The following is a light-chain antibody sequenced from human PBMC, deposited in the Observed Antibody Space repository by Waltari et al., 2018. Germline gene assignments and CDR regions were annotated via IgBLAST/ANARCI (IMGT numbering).Light chain of an antibody. CDR2: CAS. CDR3: QQYDGSVVT. CDR1: QTITGSW. Sequence: EIVLTQSPGTLSVSPGERVTVSCRASQTITGSWLTWYHQKPGQAPRLLIYCASNRAPGIPDRFRGSGSGTDFTLTISRLEPEDSAVYYCQQYDGSVVTFGGGTKVEIK. J-gene: IGKJ4*01. V-gene: IGKV3-20*01.